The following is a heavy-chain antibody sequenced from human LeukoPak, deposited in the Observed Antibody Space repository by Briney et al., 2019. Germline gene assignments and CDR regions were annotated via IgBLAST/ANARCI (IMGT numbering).Heavy chain of an antibody. CDR3: ARDRGSYSSGWYREGYFDY. V-gene: IGHV3-11*01. J-gene: IGHJ4*02. D-gene: IGHD6-19*01. Sequence: GGSLRLSCAASGFTFSDYYMSWIRQAPGKGVEWVSYISSSGSTIYYADSVKGRFTISRDNAKNSLYLQMNSLRAEDTAVYYCARDRGSYSSGWYREGYFDYWGQGTLVTVSS. CDR1: GFTFSDYY. CDR2: ISSSGSTI.